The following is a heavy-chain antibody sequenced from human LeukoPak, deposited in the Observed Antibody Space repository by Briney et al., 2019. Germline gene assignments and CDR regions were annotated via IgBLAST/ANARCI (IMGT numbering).Heavy chain of an antibody. CDR2: IWYDGNRK. V-gene: IGHV3-33*01. CDR1: GFIFSDYG. CDR3: VRVKKSTAGIFDY. J-gene: IGHJ4*02. Sequence: PGRSLRLSCTAPGFIFSDYGMHWVRQAPGKGLDWVAVIWYDGNRKYYSDSVKGRFTVSRDNSKSTLFLQMNNLRAEDTAVYYCVRVKKSTAGIFDYWGQGTLVTVSS. D-gene: IGHD6-13*01.